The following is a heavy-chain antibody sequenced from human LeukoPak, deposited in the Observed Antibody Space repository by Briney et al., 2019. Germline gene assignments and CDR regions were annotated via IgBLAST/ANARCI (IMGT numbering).Heavy chain of an antibody. J-gene: IGHJ3*02. D-gene: IGHD3-3*01. Sequence: PGGSLRLSCAASGFTFSSYAMHWVRQAPGKGLEWVAHISYDGSNKYYADSVKGRFTISRDNSKNTLYLQMNSLRADDTAVYYCARELGSDDLSPAFDIWGQGAMVTVSS. CDR2: ISYDGSNK. V-gene: IGHV3-30-3*01. CDR3: ARELGSDDLSPAFDI. CDR1: GFTFSSYA.